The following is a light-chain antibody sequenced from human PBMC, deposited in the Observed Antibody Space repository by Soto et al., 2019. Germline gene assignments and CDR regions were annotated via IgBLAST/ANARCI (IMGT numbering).Light chain of an antibody. Sequence: QSVLTQSPSASASLGASVKLTCTLSSGHSSYDIAWHQQQPEKGPRYLMKLNSDGSHSKGDGIPDRFSGSSSGAERYLTISGLQSEDEADYYCQTWGTGIWVFGGGAKLTVL. J-gene: IGLJ3*02. CDR2: LNSDGSH. V-gene: IGLV4-69*01. CDR3: QTWGTGIWV. CDR1: SGHSSYD.